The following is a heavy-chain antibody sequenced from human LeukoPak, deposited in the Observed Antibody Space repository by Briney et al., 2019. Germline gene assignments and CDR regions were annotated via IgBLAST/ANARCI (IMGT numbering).Heavy chain of an antibody. J-gene: IGHJ3*02. CDR2: MNPNSGNT. Sequence: ASVKVSCKASGGTFSSYAISWVRQATGQGLEWTGWMNPNSGNTGYAQKFQGRVTMTRNTSISTAYMELSSLRSEDTAVYYCARFNLLGPRAFDIWGQGTMVTVSS. V-gene: IGHV1-8*02. CDR3: ARFNLLGPRAFDI. D-gene: IGHD2-15*01. CDR1: GGTFSSYA.